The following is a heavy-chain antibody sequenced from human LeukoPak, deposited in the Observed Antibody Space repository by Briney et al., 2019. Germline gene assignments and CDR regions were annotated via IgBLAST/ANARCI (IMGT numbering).Heavy chain of an antibody. D-gene: IGHD1-26*01. CDR2: IRDDGSNK. CDR3: AKTGGSYAFDY. CDR1: GFTFSSYG. V-gene: IGHV3-33*06. Sequence: GGSLRLSCAASGFTFSSYGMHWVRQAPGKGLEWVAVIRDDGSNKYYADSVKGRFTISRDNSKNTLYLQMNSLRAEDTAVYYCAKTGGSYAFDYRGQGTLVTVSS. J-gene: IGHJ4*02.